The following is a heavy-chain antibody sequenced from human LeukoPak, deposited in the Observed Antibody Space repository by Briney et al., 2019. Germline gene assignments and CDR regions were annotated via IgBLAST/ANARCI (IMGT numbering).Heavy chain of an antibody. V-gene: IGHV3-7*01. CDR3: VRISTAVAGADY. CDR1: GFSFSNSW. D-gene: IGHD6-19*01. J-gene: IGHJ4*02. Sequence: GGSLRLSCAASGFSFSNSWMSWVRQAPGKGLEWVANIKQDGSERYYVNSVKGRFTISRDNTKNSLYLQMDSLRAEDTAVYYCVRISTAVAGADYWGRGTLVTVSS. CDR2: IKQDGSER.